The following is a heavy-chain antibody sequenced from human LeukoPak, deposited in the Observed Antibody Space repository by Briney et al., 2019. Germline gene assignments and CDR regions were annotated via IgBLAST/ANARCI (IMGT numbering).Heavy chain of an antibody. J-gene: IGHJ4*02. Sequence: PGASLRLSCAASGFIFRNYAMSWVRQAPGKGLEWGSAITGSGDTTYYADSVKGRFTISRDNSKNTLYVEMNTLRVEDTAIYYCAKWGDYDILTGYYVHDFWGQGTLVTVS. V-gene: IGHV3-23*01. CDR2: ITGSGDTT. CDR1: GFIFRNYA. CDR3: AKWGDYDILTGYYVHDF. D-gene: IGHD3-9*01.